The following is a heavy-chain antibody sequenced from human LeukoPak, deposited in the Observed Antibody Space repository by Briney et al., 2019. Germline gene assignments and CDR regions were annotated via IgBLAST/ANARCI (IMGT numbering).Heavy chain of an antibody. Sequence: PGGSLRLSCADSGFTFSSYAVRWVRQAPGKGLEWVSAISGSGGSTYYADSVKGRFTISRDNAKNSLYLQMNSLRAEDTALYYCAKDIGYSEAFDLWGQGTMVTVSS. CDR3: AKDIGYSEAFDL. CDR2: ISGSGGST. V-gene: IGHV3-23*01. J-gene: IGHJ3*01. D-gene: IGHD2-15*01. CDR1: GFTFSSYA.